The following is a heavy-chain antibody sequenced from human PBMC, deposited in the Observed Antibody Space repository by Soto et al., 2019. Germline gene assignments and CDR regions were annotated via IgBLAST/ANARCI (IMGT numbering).Heavy chain of an antibody. CDR3: ARGMDTAISLLDY. D-gene: IGHD5-18*01. J-gene: IGHJ4*02. V-gene: IGHV1-46*01. Sequence: ASVKVSCKASGYAFTRYYMHWVRQAPGQGLEWMGILRPGGGSTTYAQKFQGRVAMTKDTSTSTVYMELSSLRSEDTAVYYCARGMDTAISLLDYWGQGTLVTVSS. CDR2: LRPGGGST. CDR1: GYAFTRYY.